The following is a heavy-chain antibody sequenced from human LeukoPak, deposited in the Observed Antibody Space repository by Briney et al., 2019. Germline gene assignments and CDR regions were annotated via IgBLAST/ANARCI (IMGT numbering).Heavy chain of an antibody. CDR2: ISSSSSYI. Sequence: GGSLRLSCAASGFTFSSYSMNWVRQAPGKGLEWVSSISSSSSYIYYADSVKGRFTISRDNAKNSLYLQMNSLRAEDTAVYYCARTYSSGCCTVDYWGQGTLVTVSS. V-gene: IGHV3-21*01. J-gene: IGHJ4*02. CDR1: GFTFSSYS. D-gene: IGHD6-25*01. CDR3: ARTYSSGCCTVDY.